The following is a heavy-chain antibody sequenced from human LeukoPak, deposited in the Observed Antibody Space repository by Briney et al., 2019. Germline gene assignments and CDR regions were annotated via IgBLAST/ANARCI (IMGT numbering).Heavy chain of an antibody. CDR1: GFTFTTYA. CDR2: ISGLGDNT. Sequence: GGSLRLSCAASGFTFTTYAMSWVRQAPGKGLEWVSGISGLGDNTYYVDSVKGRFTISRDNSKNTLYLQMNSLRAEDTAVYYCAKDLRREFDYWGQGTLVTVSS. CDR3: AKDLRREFDY. D-gene: IGHD6-6*01. J-gene: IGHJ4*02. V-gene: IGHV3-23*01.